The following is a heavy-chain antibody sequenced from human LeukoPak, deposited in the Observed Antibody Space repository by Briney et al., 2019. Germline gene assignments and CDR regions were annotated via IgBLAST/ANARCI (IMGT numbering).Heavy chain of an antibody. CDR1: GFTFDDYA. CDR2: ISWNSGSI. J-gene: IGHJ6*02. V-gene: IGHV3-9*01. D-gene: IGHD6-13*01. CDR3: ARLPGIAAAGTIYYGMDV. Sequence: PGGSLRLSCAASGFTFDDYAMHWVRQAPGKGLEWVSGISWNSGSIGYADSVKGRFTISRDNAKNSLYLQMNSLRAEDTAVYYCARLPGIAAAGTIYYGMDVWGQGTTVTVSS.